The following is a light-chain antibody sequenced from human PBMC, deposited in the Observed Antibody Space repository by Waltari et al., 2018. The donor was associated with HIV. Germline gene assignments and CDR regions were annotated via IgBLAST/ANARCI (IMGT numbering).Light chain of an antibody. CDR3: QSHDSSNHWV. J-gene: IGLJ3*02. V-gene: IGLV6-57*03. CDR1: SGSLASDY. Sequence: NLMLTQPRSVSASPGKTVTISCTRSSGSLASDYVPWYQQRPGSAPTTVIYMDTQRPSGVPDRFSGSIDSSSNSASLTISGLKTEDEADYYCQSHDSSNHWVFGGGTKLTVL. CDR2: MDT.